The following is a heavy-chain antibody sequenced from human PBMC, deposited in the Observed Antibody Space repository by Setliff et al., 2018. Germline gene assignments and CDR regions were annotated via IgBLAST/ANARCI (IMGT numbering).Heavy chain of an antibody. CDR1: GGPINSDRYY. D-gene: IGHD3-3*01. CDR3: ASHPRVTIFGVVAFDY. J-gene: IGHJ4*02. Sequence: SETLSLTCTVSGGPINSDRYYWGWIRQPPRKGLEWIGSMYSSGSTYYNPSLKSRVTISVDTSQNQFSLKLSSVTAADTAAYYCASHPRVTIFGVVAFDYWGQGILVTVSS. V-gene: IGHV4-39*01. CDR2: MYSSGST.